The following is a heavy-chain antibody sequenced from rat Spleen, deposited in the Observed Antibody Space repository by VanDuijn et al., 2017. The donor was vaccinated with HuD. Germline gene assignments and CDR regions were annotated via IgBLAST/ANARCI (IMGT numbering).Heavy chain of an antibody. J-gene: IGHJ2*01. CDR1: GFTFSNYY. CDR3: ARGPPFDY. V-gene: IGHV5-22*01. CDR2: INYEGSSI. Sequence: EVQLVESGGGLVQPGRSLKLSCAASGFTFSNYYMAWVRQAPTKGLEWVASINYEGSSIYYGESVKGRFTISRDNAKSTLYLQMNSLRSEDTATYYCARGPPFDYWGQGVMVTVSS. D-gene: IGHD3-1*01.